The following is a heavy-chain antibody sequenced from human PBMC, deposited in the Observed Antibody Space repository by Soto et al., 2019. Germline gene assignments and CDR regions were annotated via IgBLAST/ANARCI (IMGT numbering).Heavy chain of an antibody. Sequence: GGSLRLSCAASGFTFSSYGMHWVRQAPGKGLEWVAVIWYDGSNKYYADSVKGRFTISRDNSKNTLYLQMNSLRAEDTAVYYCARDRAGLRYFDWSEDYWGQGTLVTVSS. D-gene: IGHD3-9*01. CDR2: IWYDGSNK. V-gene: IGHV3-33*01. CDR1: GFTFSSYG. CDR3: ARDRAGLRYFDWSEDY. J-gene: IGHJ4*02.